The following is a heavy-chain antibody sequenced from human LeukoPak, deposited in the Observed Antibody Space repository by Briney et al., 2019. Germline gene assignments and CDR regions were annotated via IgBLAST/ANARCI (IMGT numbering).Heavy chain of an antibody. CDR3: AKLYYYDSSGYRH. CDR1: GLTFSHYH. J-gene: IGHJ4*02. Sequence: GGSLRLSCAASGLTFSHYHIHWVRQAPGKGLEWVAFVSKDGTNNYYADSVNGRFTVSRDNSKNTLYLQMNSLRAEDTAVYYCAKLYYYDSSGYRHWGQGTLVTVSS. CDR2: VSKDGTNN. D-gene: IGHD3-22*01. V-gene: IGHV3-30-3*02.